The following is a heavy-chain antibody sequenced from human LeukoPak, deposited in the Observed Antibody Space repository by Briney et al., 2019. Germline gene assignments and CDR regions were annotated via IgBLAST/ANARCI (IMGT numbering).Heavy chain of an antibody. D-gene: IGHD1-26*01. CDR3: ARDRWELKTGSAFDI. V-gene: IGHV3-48*01. CDR1: GFTFSSYS. J-gene: IGHJ3*02. Sequence: GGSLRLSCAASGFTFSSYSMNWVRQAPGKGLEWVSYISSSSSTIYYADSVKGRFTISRDNAKNSLYLQMNSLRAEDTAVYYCARDRWELKTGSAFDIWGQETMVTVSS. CDR2: ISSSSSTI.